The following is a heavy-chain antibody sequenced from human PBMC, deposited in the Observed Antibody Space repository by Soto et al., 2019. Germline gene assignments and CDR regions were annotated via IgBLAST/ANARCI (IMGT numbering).Heavy chain of an antibody. CDR1: GFTFSSYA. CDR2: ISGSGGRT. D-gene: IGHD6-13*01. V-gene: IGHV3-23*01. CDR3: ANLGRWQHVDY. J-gene: IGHJ4*02. Sequence: EVQLLESGGGLVQPGGSLRLSCAASGFTFSSYAMSWVRQAPGKGLAWVSAISGSGGRTYYADSVEGQFTIARDNSKNTLYLQMNSLRAEDMAVYFCANLGRWQHVDYWGQGTLVTVSS.